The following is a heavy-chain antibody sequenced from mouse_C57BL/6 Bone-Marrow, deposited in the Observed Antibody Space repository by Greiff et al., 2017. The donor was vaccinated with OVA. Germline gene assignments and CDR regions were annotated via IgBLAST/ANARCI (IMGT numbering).Heavy chain of an antibody. CDR1: GYTFTSYW. D-gene: IGHD1-1*01. Sequence: QVQLQQPGAELVKPGASVKLSCKASGYTFTSYWMHWVKQRPGRGLEWIGRIDPNSGGTKYNEKFKSKATLTVDKPSSTAYMQLSSLTSEDSAVYYCARSLITTVVASYYAMDYWGQGTSVTVSS. CDR2: IDPNSGGT. J-gene: IGHJ4*01. CDR3: ARSLITTVVASYYAMDY. V-gene: IGHV1-72*01.